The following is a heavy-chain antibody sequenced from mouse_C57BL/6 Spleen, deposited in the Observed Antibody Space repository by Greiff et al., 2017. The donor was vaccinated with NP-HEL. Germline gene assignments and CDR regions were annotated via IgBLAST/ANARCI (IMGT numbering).Heavy chain of an antibody. CDR3: ARSGSSYDYYAMDY. Sequence: VQLQQPGAELVRPGSSVKLSCKASGYTFTSYWMDWVKQRPGQGLEWIGNIYPSDSETHYNQKFKDKATLTVDKSSSTAYMQLSSLTSEDSAVYYCARSGSSYDYYAMDYWGQGTSVTVSS. CDR1: GYTFTSYW. D-gene: IGHD1-1*01. CDR2: IYPSDSET. J-gene: IGHJ4*01. V-gene: IGHV1-61*01.